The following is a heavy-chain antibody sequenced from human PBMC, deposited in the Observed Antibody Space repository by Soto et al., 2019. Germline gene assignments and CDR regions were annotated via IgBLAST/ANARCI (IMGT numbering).Heavy chain of an antibody. CDR3: ARPVVPAAIGGYGDNWFDP. D-gene: IGHD2-2*01. CDR2: IYPGDSDT. Sequence: GESLKLSCKGSGYSFTSYWIGWVRQMPGKGLEWMGIIYPGDSDTRYSPSFQGQVTISADKSISTAYLQWSSLKASDTAMYYCARPVVPAAIGGYGDNWFDPWGQGTLVTVSS. J-gene: IGHJ5*02. V-gene: IGHV5-51*01. CDR1: GYSFTSYW.